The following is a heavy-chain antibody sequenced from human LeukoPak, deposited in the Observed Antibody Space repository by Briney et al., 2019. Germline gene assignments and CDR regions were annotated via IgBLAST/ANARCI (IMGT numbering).Heavy chain of an antibody. J-gene: IGHJ4*02. CDR2: IKQDGSEK. CDR3: ARDWYYDFWSGYSSYYFDY. D-gene: IGHD3-3*01. V-gene: IGHV3-7*01. CDR1: GFPFSSYW. Sequence: GSLRLSCAASGFPFSSYWMSWVRQAPGKGLEWVANIKQDGSEKYYVDSVKGLFTISRDNAKNSLYLQMNSLRAEDTAVYYCARDWYYDFWSGYSSYYFDYWGQGTLVTVSS.